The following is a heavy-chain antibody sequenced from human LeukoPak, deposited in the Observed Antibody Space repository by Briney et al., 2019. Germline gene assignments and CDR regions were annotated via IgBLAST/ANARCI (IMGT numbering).Heavy chain of an antibody. D-gene: IGHD5-18*01. CDR2: INGDGSST. Sequence: GGSLRLSCAASGFTFSSSSMHWVRQAPGKGLVWVSRINGDGSSTTYADSVKGRFTISRDSAKNTLYLQMNSLRAEDTTVYYCAKGVGYTYGSFDYWGQGIPVTVSS. CDR1: GFTFSSSS. V-gene: IGHV3-74*01. J-gene: IGHJ4*02. CDR3: AKGVGYTYGSFDY.